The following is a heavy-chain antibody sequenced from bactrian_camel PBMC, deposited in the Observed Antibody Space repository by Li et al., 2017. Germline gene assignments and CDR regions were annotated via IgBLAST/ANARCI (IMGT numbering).Heavy chain of an antibody. CDR2: INSSGRST. J-gene: IGHJ4*01. CDR1: GFTFSNYD. Sequence: VQLVESGGKLVQPGGSLTLSCAASGFTFSNYDMSWVRQAPGKGLEWVSDINSSGRSTSYADSVKGRFTVSRDNANNTVNLMMNSLKPEDTAMYYCAANFGPYCSGPYLARRANFLGQGTQVTVS. D-gene: IGHD2*01. V-gene: IGHV3S40*01.